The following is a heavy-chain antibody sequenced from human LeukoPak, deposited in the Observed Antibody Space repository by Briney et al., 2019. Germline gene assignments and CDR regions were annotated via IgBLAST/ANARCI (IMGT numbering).Heavy chain of an antibody. CDR1: GFIFTNFA. CDR2: LNNRATTT. J-gene: IGHJ4*02. Sequence: GGSLRLSCTASGFIFTNFAMSWVRQAPGKGPEWVSALNNRATTTYYADSVKGRFTISRDNAKNSLYLQMNSLRAEDTAVYYCAREHGDYLFDYWGQGTLVTVSS. D-gene: IGHD4-17*01. V-gene: IGHV3-23*01. CDR3: AREHGDYLFDY.